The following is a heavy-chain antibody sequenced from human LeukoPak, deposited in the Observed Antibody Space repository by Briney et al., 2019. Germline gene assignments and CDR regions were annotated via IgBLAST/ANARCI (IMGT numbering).Heavy chain of an antibody. CDR1: GVRFSNYA. D-gene: IGHD2-15*01. Sequence: GGSLRLSCAASGVRFSNYAMSWVRQAPRKGLQWVSVIYSGGSTYYADSVKGRFTISRDNSKNTLYLQMNSLRAEDTAVYYCARGIYCSGGSCDDYWGQGTLVTVSS. J-gene: IGHJ4*02. CDR3: ARGIYCSGGSCDDY. V-gene: IGHV3-66*01. CDR2: IYSGGST.